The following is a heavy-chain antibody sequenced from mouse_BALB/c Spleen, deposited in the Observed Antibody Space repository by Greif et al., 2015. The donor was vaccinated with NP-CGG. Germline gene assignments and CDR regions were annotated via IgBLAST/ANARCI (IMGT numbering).Heavy chain of an antibody. D-gene: IGHD3-2*01. CDR3: ARRETARALYYFDY. CDR2: ISYSGST. Sequence: EVKLMESGPGLVKPSQSLSLTCTVTGYSITSDYAWNWIRQFPGNKLEWMGYISYSGSTSYNPSLKSRISITRDTSKNQFFLQLNSVTTEDTATYYCARRETARALYYFDYWGQGTTLTVSS. V-gene: IGHV3-2*02. CDR1: GYSITSDYA. J-gene: IGHJ2*01.